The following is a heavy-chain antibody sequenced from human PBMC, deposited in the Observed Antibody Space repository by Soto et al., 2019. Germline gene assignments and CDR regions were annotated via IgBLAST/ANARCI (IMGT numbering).Heavy chain of an antibody. CDR3: ARGGGDCSGGSCYFWRYYFDC. CDR1: GLTVSSNY. CDR2: IYSGGST. Sequence: GGSLRLSCAVSGLTVSSNYMSWVRQAPGKGLEWVSVIYSGGSTYYADSVKGRFTISRDNSKNTLYLQMNSLRAEDTAVYYCARGGGDCSGGSCYFWRYYFDCCGQGTLVTV. J-gene: IGHJ4*02. D-gene: IGHD2-15*01. V-gene: IGHV3-66*01.